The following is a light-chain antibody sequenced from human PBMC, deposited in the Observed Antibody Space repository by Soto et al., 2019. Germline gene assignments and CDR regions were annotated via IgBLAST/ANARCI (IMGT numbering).Light chain of an antibody. Sequence: DIQMTQSPSSLSASVGDRVTITCQASQDIRKYLSWYQQKPGKAPKLLIYGASYLETGVPSRFSGSGYGTDFTFTISSLHPEDIATYYCQHYDHLPPFTFGPGTKVAIK. V-gene: IGKV1-33*01. CDR1: QDIRKY. J-gene: IGKJ3*01. CDR2: GAS. CDR3: QHYDHLPPFT.